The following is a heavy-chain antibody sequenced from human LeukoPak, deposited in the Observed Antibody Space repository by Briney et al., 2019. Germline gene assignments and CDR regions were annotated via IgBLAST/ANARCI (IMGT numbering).Heavy chain of an antibody. V-gene: IGHV4-39*07. CDR2: IYYSGST. J-gene: IGHJ2*01. CDR1: GGSSSSSSYY. CDR3: ARGGDILTGYYFWYFDL. D-gene: IGHD3-9*01. Sequence: SETLSLTCTVSGGSSSSSSYYWGWIRQPPGKGLEWIGSIYYSGSTYYNPSLKSRVTISVDTSKNQFSLELSSVTAADTAVYYCARGGDILTGYYFWYFDLWGRGTLVTVSS.